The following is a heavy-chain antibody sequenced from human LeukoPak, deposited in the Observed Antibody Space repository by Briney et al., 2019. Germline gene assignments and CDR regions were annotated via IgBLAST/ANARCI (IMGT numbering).Heavy chain of an antibody. J-gene: IGHJ4*02. CDR2: IFYTGTT. V-gene: IGHV4-59*01. CDR1: GGSISNYY. CDR3: TRVDLHGPPDY. D-gene: IGHD4-11*01. Sequence: SETLSLTCTVSGGSISNYYWSWIRQPPGKGLEWIGYIFYTGTTRYNPSLSGRVTLSVDTPKNEFSLTLSSMTAADTAVYFCTRVDLHGPPDYWGQGTLVTVSS.